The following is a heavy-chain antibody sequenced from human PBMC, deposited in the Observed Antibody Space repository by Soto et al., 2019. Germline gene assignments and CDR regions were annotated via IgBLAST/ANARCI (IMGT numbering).Heavy chain of an antibody. J-gene: IGHJ4*02. V-gene: IGHV3-23*01. D-gene: IGHD3-10*01. CDR2: ISGSGGST. Sequence: EVQLLESGGDLVQPGGSLRLSCVASGFTFSIYGMSWVRQAPGKGLEWVSAISGSGGSTYYADSVKGRFIISRDNSKNTLYLQRTSRRAEDTAVYYCAKDRHTYGSGTYPLDHWGQGTLVPVSS. CDR1: GFTFSIYG. CDR3: AKDRHTYGSGTYPLDH.